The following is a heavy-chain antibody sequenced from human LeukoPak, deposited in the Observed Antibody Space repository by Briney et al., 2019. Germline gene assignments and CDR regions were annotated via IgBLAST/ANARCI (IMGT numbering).Heavy chain of an antibody. V-gene: IGHV3-9*03. CDR3: AKAPYMGSAFDI. CDR2: ISWNSGSI. CDR1: GFTFDDYA. J-gene: IGHJ3*02. D-gene: IGHD1-26*01. Sequence: PGRSLRLFCAASGFTFDDYAMHWVRQAPGKGLEWVSGISWNSGSIGYADSVKGRFTISRDNAKNSLYLQMNSLRAEDMALYYCAKAPYMGSAFDIWGQGTMVTVSS.